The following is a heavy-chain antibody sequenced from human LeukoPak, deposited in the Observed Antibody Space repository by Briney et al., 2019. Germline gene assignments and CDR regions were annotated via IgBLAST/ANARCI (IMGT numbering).Heavy chain of an antibody. CDR1: GFTFSDYY. Sequence: GGSLRLSCAASGFTFSDYYMSWIRQAPGKGLEWVAVISYDGSNKYYADSVKGRFTISRDNSKNTLYLQMNSLRAEDTAVYYCAKDMVGIQLWLGAFDIWGQGTMVTVSS. CDR2: ISYDGSNK. CDR3: AKDMVGIQLWLGAFDI. V-gene: IGHV3-30*18. J-gene: IGHJ3*02. D-gene: IGHD5-18*01.